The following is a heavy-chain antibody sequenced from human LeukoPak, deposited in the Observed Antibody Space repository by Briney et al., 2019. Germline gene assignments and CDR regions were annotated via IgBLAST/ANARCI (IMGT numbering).Heavy chain of an antibody. CDR1: GFTFSSYA. CDR3: ARARLHHRSFDLKTSYYFDY. V-gene: IGHV3-23*01. D-gene: IGHD6-25*01. Sequence: PGGSLRPSYVASGFTFSSYAMSWVRQAPGKGLEWVSTISDSGDNTYYADSVKGRFTISRDNSKNTLYLQMNSLRTEDTAVYYCARARLHHRSFDLKTSYYFDYWGQGTLVTVSS. J-gene: IGHJ4*02. CDR2: ISDSGDNT.